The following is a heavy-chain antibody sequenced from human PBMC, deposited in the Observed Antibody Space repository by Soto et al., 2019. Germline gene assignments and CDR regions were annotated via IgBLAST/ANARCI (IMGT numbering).Heavy chain of an antibody. V-gene: IGHV1-2*04. Sequence: GAPVKAACKASGYTLNGDDMHWVRQSPEQRHEGMGWINPNSGGTNYAQKLQGWVTMTRDTSISTAYMELSRLRSDFTAVYYCARSYGSGSYNPLETHYYGMDLLGQGTTVTVSS. CDR2: INPNSGGT. CDR1: GYTLNGDD. D-gene: IGHD3-10*01. CDR3: ARSYGSGSYNPLETHYYGMDL. J-gene: IGHJ6*02.